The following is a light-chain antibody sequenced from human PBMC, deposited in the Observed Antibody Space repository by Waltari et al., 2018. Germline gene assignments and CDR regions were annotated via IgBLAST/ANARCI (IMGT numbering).Light chain of an antibody. Sequence: IQLIQSPSPLSASVGERDTIICRASQAISSNLAWYQLKPGKAPKLLIYAASTLQSGVPSTFSGSGSGTEFTLTISSLQPEDLATYYCQQINSYPRTFGEGTKVEI. J-gene: IGKJ1*01. CDR2: AAS. V-gene: IGKV1-9*01. CDR3: QQINSYPRT. CDR1: QAISSN.